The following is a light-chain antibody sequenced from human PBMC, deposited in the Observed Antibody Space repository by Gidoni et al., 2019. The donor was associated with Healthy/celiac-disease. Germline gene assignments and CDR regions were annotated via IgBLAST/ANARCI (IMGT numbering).Light chain of an antibody. CDR1: ALPKQY. V-gene: IGLV3-25*02. J-gene: IGLJ2*01. CDR3: QSADSSGTYRVV. CDR2: KDI. Sequence: SYELTQPPSVSVSPGQTARITCSGDALPKQYAYWYQQKPGQASVLLIFKDIERPSGIPERFYGSSSGTTVTLTISGVQAEDEADYYCQSADSSGTYRVVFGGGTKLTVL.